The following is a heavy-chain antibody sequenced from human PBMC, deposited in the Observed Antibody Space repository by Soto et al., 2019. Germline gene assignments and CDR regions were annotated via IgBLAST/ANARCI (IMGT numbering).Heavy chain of an antibody. CDR1: GGTFSSYT. D-gene: IGHD2-15*01. CDR2: IIPILGIA. Sequence: SVKVSCKASGGTFSSYTISWVRQAPGQGLEWMGRIIPILGIANYAQKFQGRVTITADKSTSTAYMELSSLRSEDTAVYYCAPQCGVVAPTPMTAFLQHRSQGTPVTVAS. V-gene: IGHV1-69*02. J-gene: IGHJ1*01. CDR3: APQCGVVAPTPMTAFLQH.